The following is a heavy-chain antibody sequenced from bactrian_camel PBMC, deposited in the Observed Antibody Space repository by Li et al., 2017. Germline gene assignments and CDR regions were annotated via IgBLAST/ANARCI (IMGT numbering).Heavy chain of an antibody. CDR1: GLTYGIYC. J-gene: IGHJ4*01. D-gene: IGHD2*01. CDR3: SAEFGGGTWY. CDR2: VDSDGTA. V-gene: IGHV3S53*01. Sequence: HVQLVESGGGSVQAGGSLRLSCAASGLTYGIYCMGWFRQAPVKEREGVAVVDSDGTASYADSMKGRATISQDNAKSTLYLQMNSLKPEDTAIYYCSAEFGGGTWYWGQGTQVTVS.